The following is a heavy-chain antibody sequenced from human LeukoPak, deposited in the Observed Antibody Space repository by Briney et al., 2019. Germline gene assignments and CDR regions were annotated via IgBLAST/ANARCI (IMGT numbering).Heavy chain of an antibody. Sequence: GESLKISCKASGYSYTSYWIGWVRQMPGKGLEWMGIIDPSDSETRYTPSFQGQVTISVDKSLTTAYLQWNSLKASDTAMYYCARQTAMGRSGDYWGQGTLVTVSS. V-gene: IGHV5-51*01. CDR2: IDPSDSET. CDR1: GYSYTSYW. CDR3: ARQTAMGRSGDY. D-gene: IGHD5-18*01. J-gene: IGHJ4*02.